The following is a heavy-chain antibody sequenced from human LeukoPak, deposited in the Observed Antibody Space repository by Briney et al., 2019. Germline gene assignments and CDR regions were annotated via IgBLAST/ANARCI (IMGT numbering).Heavy chain of an antibody. CDR1: GFTFSSYG. CDR2: IRYDGSNK. Sequence: GGSLRLSCAASGFTFSSYGMHWVRQAPGKGLEWVAFIRYDGSNKYYADSVKGRFTISRDNSKNTLYLQMNSLRAEDTAVYYCARELLLWFGELGPIDYWGQGTLVTVSS. V-gene: IGHV3-30*02. D-gene: IGHD3-10*01. CDR3: ARELLLWFGELGPIDY. J-gene: IGHJ4*02.